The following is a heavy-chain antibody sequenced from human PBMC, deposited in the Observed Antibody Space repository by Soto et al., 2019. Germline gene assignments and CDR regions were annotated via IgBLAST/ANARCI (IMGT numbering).Heavy chain of an antibody. Sequence: PGGSLRLSCTVSGFAFNNYGINGVRQAPGKGLEWVSSISKSDYTYYSDSVKGRFTISRDNAKNSVSLQMNTLRVEDTAVYYCAREDSIIIPDVSDFWGQGTLVTVSS. CDR2: ISKSDYT. D-gene: IGHD3-22*01. CDR1: GFAFNNYG. J-gene: IGHJ4*02. CDR3: AREDSIIIPDVSDF. V-gene: IGHV3-21*01.